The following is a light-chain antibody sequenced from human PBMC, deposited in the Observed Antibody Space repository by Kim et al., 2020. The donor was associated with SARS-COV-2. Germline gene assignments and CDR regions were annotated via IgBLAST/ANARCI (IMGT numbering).Light chain of an antibody. V-gene: IGKV1-5*03. CDR2: KAS. Sequence: ASVEDILTSTGRASQSISSWLAWYQQKPGKAPKLLIYKASSLESGVPSRFSGSGSGTEFTLTISSLQPDDFATYYCQQYNSYSPTFGQGTKVDIK. CDR3: QQYNSYSPT. J-gene: IGKJ1*01. CDR1: QSISSW.